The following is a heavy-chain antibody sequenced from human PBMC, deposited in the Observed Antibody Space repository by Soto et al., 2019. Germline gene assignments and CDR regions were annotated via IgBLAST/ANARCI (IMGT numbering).Heavy chain of an antibody. V-gene: IGHV1-69*12. CDR1: GGTFGSYA. J-gene: IGHJ5*02. CDR2: IIPIFSTP. CDR3: ARPIQYYFDTSAQSAWFDP. Sequence: QVQLVQSGAEVKKPGSSVKVSCKTSGGTFGSYAISWVRQAPGQGLEWMGGIIPIFSTPNYAQKFQGRVTITADESTSRAYMKLSSLRYEDTAVYYCARPIQYYFDTSAQSAWFDPWGQGTLVTVSS. D-gene: IGHD3-22*01.